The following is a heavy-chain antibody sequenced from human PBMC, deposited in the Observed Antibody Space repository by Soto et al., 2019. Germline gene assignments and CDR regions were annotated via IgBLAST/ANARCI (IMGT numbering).Heavy chain of an antibody. Sequence: ASVKVSCKASGYTFTSYGISWVRQAPGQGLEWMGWIGAYNGNTNYAQKLQGRVTMTTDTSTSTAYMELRSLRSDDTAVYYCARGPDVLRFLEWLLPTTFDYWGQGTLVTVSS. D-gene: IGHD3-3*01. J-gene: IGHJ4*02. CDR3: ARGPDVLRFLEWLLPTTFDY. CDR1: GYTFTSYG. CDR2: IGAYNGNT. V-gene: IGHV1-18*01.